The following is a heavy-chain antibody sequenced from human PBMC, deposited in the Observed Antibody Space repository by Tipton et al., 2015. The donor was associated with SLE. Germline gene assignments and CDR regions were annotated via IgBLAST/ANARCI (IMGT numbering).Heavy chain of an antibody. V-gene: IGHV4-59*11. J-gene: IGHJ3*02. CDR3: ARRIGMATAHDAFDI. CDR2: IYYSGST. CDR1: GGSISSHY. Sequence: TLFLTCTVSGGSISSHYWSWIRQPPGKGLEWIGSIYYSGSTYYNPSLKSRVTISLDTSKNQFSLKLSSVTAADTAVYYCARRIGMATAHDAFDIWGQGTMVTVSS. D-gene: IGHD5-24*01.